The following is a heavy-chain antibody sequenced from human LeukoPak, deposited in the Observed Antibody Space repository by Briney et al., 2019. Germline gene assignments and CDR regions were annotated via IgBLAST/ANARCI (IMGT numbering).Heavy chain of an antibody. V-gene: IGHV3-21*01. D-gene: IGHD3-9*01. J-gene: IGHJ4*02. CDR2: ISSSSSYI. CDR1: GFTFSSYG. Sequence: PGGSLRLSCAASGFTFSSYGMHWVRQAPGKGLEWFSSISSSSSYIYYADSVKGRFTISRDNAKNSLYLQMNSLRAEDTAVYYCARTYYDILTGYTPYFDCWGQGILVTVSS. CDR3: ARTYYDILTGYTPYFDC.